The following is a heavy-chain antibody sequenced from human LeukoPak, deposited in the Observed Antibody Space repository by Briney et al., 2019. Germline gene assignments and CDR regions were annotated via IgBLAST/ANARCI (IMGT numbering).Heavy chain of an antibody. Sequence: PGGSLRLSCAASGFTFSNAWMSWVRQAPGKGLEWVGRIKSKTDGGTTDYAAPVKGRFTISRDDSKNTLYLQMNSLKTEDTAVYYCTAERSSSFFFDHWGQGTLVTVSS. CDR1: GFTFSNAW. V-gene: IGHV3-15*01. CDR2: IKSKTDGGTT. CDR3: TAERSSSFFFDH. J-gene: IGHJ4*02. D-gene: IGHD6-6*01.